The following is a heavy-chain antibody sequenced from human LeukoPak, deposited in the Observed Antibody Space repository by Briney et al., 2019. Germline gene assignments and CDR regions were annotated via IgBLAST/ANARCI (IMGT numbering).Heavy chain of an antibody. CDR1: GFTFSDST. CDR3: ATGGALRGYWVH. Sequence: GGSLRLSCVVPGFTFSDSTMTWVRQAPGKGLEWVAKMREDGTEIYYGDSVEGRFTISRDNARNSVYLQMNSLRADDTAVYYCATGGALRGYWVHWGQGTLVTVSS. J-gene: IGHJ4*02. V-gene: IGHV3-7*01. CDR2: MREDGTEI. D-gene: IGHD2-15*01.